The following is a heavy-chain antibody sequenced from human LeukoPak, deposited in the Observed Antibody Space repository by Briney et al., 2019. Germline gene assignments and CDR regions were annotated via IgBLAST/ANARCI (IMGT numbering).Heavy chain of an antibody. D-gene: IGHD3-16*01. V-gene: IGHV4-39*07. J-gene: IGHJ4*02. CDR2: IYYSGST. Sequence: PSETLSLTCTVSGGSITSSPYYWGWIRQPPGKGLEWIGSIYYSGSTHYNPSLKSRVTISADTSETHFSLHLRSVTAADTAVYYCARHEDNGGGTPPDYWGQGTLVTVSS. CDR1: GGSITSSPYY. CDR3: ARHEDNGGGTPPDY.